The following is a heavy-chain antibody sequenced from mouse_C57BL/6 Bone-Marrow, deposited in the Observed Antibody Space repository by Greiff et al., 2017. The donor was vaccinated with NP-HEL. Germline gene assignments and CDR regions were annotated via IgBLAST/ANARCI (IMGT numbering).Heavy chain of an antibody. Sequence: EVQLQQSVAELVRPGASVKLSCTASGFNIKTTYMHWVKQRPEQGLEWIGRIDPANGNTTYAPKFQGKATITADTSSNTAYLQLSSLTSEDTAIYYCARGGCHDGYWYFDVWGTGTTVTVSS. CDR3: ARGGCHDGYWYFDV. V-gene: IGHV14-3*01. CDR1: GFNIKTTY. J-gene: IGHJ1*03. D-gene: IGHD6-1*01. CDR2: IDPANGNT.